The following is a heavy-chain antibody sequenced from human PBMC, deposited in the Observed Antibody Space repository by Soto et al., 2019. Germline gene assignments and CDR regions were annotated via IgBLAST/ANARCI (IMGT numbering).Heavy chain of an antibody. CDR2: IYYRGST. D-gene: IGHD6-13*01. Sequence: QVQLQESGPGLVKPSQTLSLTCTVSGGSISRGDYYWSWIRQPPGKVLEWIGYIYYRGSTYYNPSLKSRVTISVDTSKNQFSMKLSYVTAADTAVYYCERSIAAAEIDYWGQGTLVTVSS. V-gene: IGHV4-30-4*01. J-gene: IGHJ4*02. CDR1: GGSISRGDYY. CDR3: ERSIAAAEIDY.